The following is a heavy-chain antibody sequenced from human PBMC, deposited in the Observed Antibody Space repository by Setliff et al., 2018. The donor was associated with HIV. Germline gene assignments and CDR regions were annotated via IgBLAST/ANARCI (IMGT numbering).Heavy chain of an antibody. J-gene: IGHJ5*02. CDR1: GGSFSEYY. CDR2: INHSGST. CDR3: ATIRLTMVRGIPNWFDP. Sequence: SETLSLTCAVYGGSFSEYYWSWIRQSPGKGLEWIGEINHSGSTHYNPPLKSRATISVDTSKNQFSLRLNSVTAADTAVYYCATIRLTMVRGIPNWFDPWGQGTLVTVSS. V-gene: IGHV4-34*01. D-gene: IGHD3-10*01.